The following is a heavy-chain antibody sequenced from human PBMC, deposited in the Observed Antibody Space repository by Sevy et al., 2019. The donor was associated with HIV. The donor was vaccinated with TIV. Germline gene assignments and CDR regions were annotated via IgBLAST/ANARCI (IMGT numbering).Heavy chain of an antibody. D-gene: IGHD3-16*01. Sequence: GGSLRLSCAASGFRFTDYWMSWVRQTPGKGLEWVATIKQDESEKYYVDSVKGRFAISRDNGKNSVSLQMNGLRVEDTVLYYCAREVGCVNWRPYYFDSWGQGTLVTVSS. CDR1: GFRFTDYW. J-gene: IGHJ4*02. CDR3: AREVGCVNWRPYYFDS. CDR2: IKQDESEK. V-gene: IGHV3-7*01.